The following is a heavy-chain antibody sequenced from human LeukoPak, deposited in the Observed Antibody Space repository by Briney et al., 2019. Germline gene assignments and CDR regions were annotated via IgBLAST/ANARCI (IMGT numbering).Heavy chain of an antibody. J-gene: IGHJ4*02. Sequence: SVKVSCKASGGTFSSYTISWVRQAPGQGLEWMGRIIPILGIANYAQKFQGSVTITADKSTSTAYMELSSLRSEDTAVYYCAIDCSITSCYQGNVHWGQGPLVTVSS. V-gene: IGHV1-69*02. CDR1: GGTFSSYT. CDR3: AIDCSITSCYQGNVH. D-gene: IGHD2-2*01. CDR2: IIPILGIA.